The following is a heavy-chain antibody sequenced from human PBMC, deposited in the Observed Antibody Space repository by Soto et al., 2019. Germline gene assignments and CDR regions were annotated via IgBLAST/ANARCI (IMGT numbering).Heavy chain of an antibody. J-gene: IGHJ6*02. CDR1: GFTFSNYW. V-gene: IGHV3-23*01. CDR2: ISGSGGST. D-gene: IGHD3-10*01. CDR3: AKDAGSGSYYRASPGVGMDV. Sequence: GGSLRLSCAASGFTFSNYWMHWVRQAPGKGLEWVSAISGSGGSTYYADSVKGRFTISRDNSKNTLYLQMNSLRAEDTAVYYCAKDAGSGSYYRASPGVGMDVWGQGTTVTVSS.